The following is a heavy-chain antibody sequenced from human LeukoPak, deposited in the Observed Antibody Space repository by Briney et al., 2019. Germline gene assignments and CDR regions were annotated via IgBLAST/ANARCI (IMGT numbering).Heavy chain of an antibody. CDR3: ARSSNVLRFLEWSYDAFDI. D-gene: IGHD3-3*01. CDR1: GYTFTGYS. Sequence: GASVKVSCKASGYTFTGYSMHWVRQAPGQGLEWMGWINTNTGNPTYAQGFTGRFVFSLDTSVSTAYLQISSLKAEDTAVYYCARSSNVLRFLEWSYDAFDIWGQGTMVTVSS. CDR2: INTNTGNP. J-gene: IGHJ3*02. V-gene: IGHV7-4-1*02.